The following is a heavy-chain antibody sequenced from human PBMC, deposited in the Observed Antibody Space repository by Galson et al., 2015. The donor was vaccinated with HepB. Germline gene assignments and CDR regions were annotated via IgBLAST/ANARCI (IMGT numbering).Heavy chain of an antibody. CDR3: ARDSGGRVRWSRNFDY. Sequence: SLRLSCAASGFTLSGYAMYWVRQGPGKGLEWVAVISYGGRNKYYADSVKGRFTISRDISKNRLYLQMNSLRAEDTAVYYCARDSGGRVRWSRNFDYWGQGTLVTVSS. V-gene: IGHV3-30*04. CDR1: GFTLSGYA. D-gene: IGHD4-23*01. J-gene: IGHJ4*02. CDR2: ISYGGRNK.